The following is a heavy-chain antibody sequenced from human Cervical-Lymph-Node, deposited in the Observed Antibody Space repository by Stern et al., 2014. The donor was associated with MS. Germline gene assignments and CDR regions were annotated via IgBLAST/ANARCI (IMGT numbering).Heavy chain of an antibody. V-gene: IGHV4-31*03. J-gene: IGHJ4*02. CDR2: ISHSGVT. Sequence: QVQLQESGPGLVKPSQTLSLTCTVSGASIKTIGYFWSWVRLPPGKGLEWIGFISHSGVTFYNETLKSRVTLSQDTSANQFSLRLTSVTAADTALYFCMRGDYWGRVILVAVSS. CDR1: GASIKTIGYF. CDR3: MRGDY.